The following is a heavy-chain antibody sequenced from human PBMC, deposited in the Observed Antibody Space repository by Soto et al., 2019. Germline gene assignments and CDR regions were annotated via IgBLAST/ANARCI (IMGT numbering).Heavy chain of an antibody. V-gene: IGHV1-8*01. CDR2: MSPNSGNT. CDR1: GYTFTSYD. D-gene: IGHD3-3*01. CDR3: ARATIFGVVPKGGAFDI. J-gene: IGHJ3*02. Sequence: ASVKVSCKASGYTFTSYDINWVRQATGQGLEWMGWMSPNSGNTGYAQKFQGRVTMTRNTSISTAYMELSSLRSEDTAVYYCARATIFGVVPKGGAFDIWGQGTMVTVSS.